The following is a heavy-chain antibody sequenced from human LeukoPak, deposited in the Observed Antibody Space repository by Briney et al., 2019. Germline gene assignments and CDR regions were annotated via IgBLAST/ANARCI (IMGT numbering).Heavy chain of an antibody. V-gene: IGHV1-69*06. J-gene: IGHJ5*02. CDR1: GGTFSSYA. CDR3: ARGETTVTTEWFDP. Sequence: ASVTVSCKASGGTFSSYAISWVRQAPGQGLEWMGGIIPIFGTANYAQKFQGRVTITADKSTSTAYMELSSLRSEDTAVYYCARGETTVTTEWFDPWGQGTLVTVSS. D-gene: IGHD4-17*01. CDR2: IIPIFGTA.